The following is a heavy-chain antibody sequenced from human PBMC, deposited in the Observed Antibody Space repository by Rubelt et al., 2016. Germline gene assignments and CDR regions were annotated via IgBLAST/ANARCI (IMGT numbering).Heavy chain of an antibody. J-gene: IGHJ6*02. V-gene: IGHV1-18*01. CDR3: ATETSSGLKLYYGMDV. CDR1: GYTFTSYG. D-gene: IGHD6-19*01. CDR2: ISAYNGNT. Sequence: QVQLVQSGAEVKKPGASVKVSCKASGYTFTSYGVSWVRQAPGQGLEWMGWISAYNGNTNYAQKLQGRVTMTTDTSTSTAYVELRSLRSDDTVVYYCATETSSGLKLYYGMDVWGQGTTVTVSS.